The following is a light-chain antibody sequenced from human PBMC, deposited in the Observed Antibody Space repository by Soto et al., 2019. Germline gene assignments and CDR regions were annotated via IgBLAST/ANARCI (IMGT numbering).Light chain of an antibody. CDR3: QQYTSWRT. CDR2: GAS. Sequence: EIVMTQSPATLSVSPGERATLSCRASQSIRSNLAWYQQKPGQTPRLLIYGASTRAAGIPARFSGSGSGTEFTLTIRCLQSEDIAVYYCQQYTSWRTFGHGTKVEIK. CDR1: QSIRSN. V-gene: IGKV3-15*01. J-gene: IGKJ1*01.